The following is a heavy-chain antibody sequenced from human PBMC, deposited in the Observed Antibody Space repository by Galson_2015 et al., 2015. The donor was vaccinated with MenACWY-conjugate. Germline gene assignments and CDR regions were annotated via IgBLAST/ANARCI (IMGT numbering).Heavy chain of an antibody. V-gene: IGHV3-33*06. J-gene: IGHJ3*02. D-gene: IGHD1-26*01. CDR2: IWYDGSNK. CDR1: GFTFNSHG. Sequence: SLRLSCATPGFTFNSHGMHWVRQAPGKGLEWVAVIWYDGSNKYYADSVKGRFTISRDNSKNTVYLQMDSLRAEDTAMYYCAKRGAITASIWKDAFDIRGQGTMVTVSS. CDR3: AKRGAITASIWKDAFDI.